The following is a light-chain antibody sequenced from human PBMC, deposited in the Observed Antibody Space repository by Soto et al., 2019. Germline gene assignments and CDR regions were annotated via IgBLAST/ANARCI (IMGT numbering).Light chain of an antibody. CDR2: AAS. CDR1: QGISTY. CDR3: QNYNGAPWT. V-gene: IGKV1-27*01. J-gene: IGKJ1*01. Sequence: DIQMTQSPSSLSASVGEGVTITCRASQGISTYLVWYQQKPGPVPKLLIFAASTLHSGVPSRFSGSGSGTDFTLTISSLQPEDVATYYCQNYNGAPWTFGQGTKVEIK.